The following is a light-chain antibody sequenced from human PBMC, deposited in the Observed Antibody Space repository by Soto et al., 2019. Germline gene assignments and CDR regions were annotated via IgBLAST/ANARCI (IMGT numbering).Light chain of an antibody. V-gene: IGLV2-14*03. CDR1: SSDVGGYNY. J-gene: IGLJ1*01. Sequence: QSALTQPASVSGSPGQSITISCTGTSSDVGGYNYVSWYQLHPGKAPKLMIYDVSNRPSGVSNRFSGSKSGSTASLTISGRQAEDEADYFCSSYTSSSTLYVFGTGTKLTVL. CDR3: SSYTSSSTLYV. CDR2: DVS.